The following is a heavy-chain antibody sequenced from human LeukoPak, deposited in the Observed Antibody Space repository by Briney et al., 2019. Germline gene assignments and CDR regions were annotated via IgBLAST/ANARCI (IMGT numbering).Heavy chain of an antibody. D-gene: IGHD3-10*01. CDR1: GFTFSSYE. Sequence: GSLRLSCAASGFTFSSYEMNWIRQPPGKGLEWIGEINHSGSTNYNPSLKSRVTISVDTSKNQFSLKLSSVTAADTAVYYCARPYYGSAWGQGTLVTVSS. J-gene: IGHJ5*02. CDR3: ARPYYGSA. CDR2: INHSGST. V-gene: IGHV4-34*01.